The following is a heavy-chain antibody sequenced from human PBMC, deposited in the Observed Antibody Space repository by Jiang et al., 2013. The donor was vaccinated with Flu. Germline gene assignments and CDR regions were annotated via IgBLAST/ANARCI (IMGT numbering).Heavy chain of an antibody. V-gene: IGHV4-61*02. Sequence: KPSQTLSLTCTVSGGSISSGSYYWSWIRQPAGKGLEWIGRIYTSGSTNYNPSLKSRVTISVDTSKNQFSLKLSSVTAADTAVYYCARAAMVPVWFDPWGQGTLVTVSS. CDR3: ARAAMVPVWFDP. CDR1: GGSISSGSYY. J-gene: IGHJ5*02. CDR2: IYTSGST. D-gene: IGHD5-18*01.